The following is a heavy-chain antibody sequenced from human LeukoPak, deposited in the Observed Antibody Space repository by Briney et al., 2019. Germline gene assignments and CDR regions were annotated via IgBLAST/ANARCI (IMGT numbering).Heavy chain of an antibody. V-gene: IGHV3-30*18. Sequence: GGSLRLSCAASGFTFSSYGMHWVRQAPGKGLEWVAVISYDGSNKYYADSVKGRFTISRDNSKNTLYLQMNSLRAEDTAVYYCAKDLCSGGSCYSAAFDIWGQGTMVTVSS. J-gene: IGHJ3*02. CDR2: ISYDGSNK. D-gene: IGHD2-15*01. CDR3: AKDLCSGGSCYSAAFDI. CDR1: GFTFSSYG.